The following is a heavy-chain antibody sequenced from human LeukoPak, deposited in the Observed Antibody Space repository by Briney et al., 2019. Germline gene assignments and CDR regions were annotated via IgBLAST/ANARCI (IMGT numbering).Heavy chain of an antibody. CDR1: GYSFTSYW. CDR3: ARHSYISHWLDS. CDR2: IYPGDSDT. D-gene: IGHD3-3*02. J-gene: IGHJ5*01. V-gene: IGHV5-51*01. Sequence: GESLKISCKGSGYSFTSYWIGWVRQMPGRGLEWMGIIYPGDSDTRYSPSFQGQVTISADKSISTAYLQWSSLKASDTAIYFCARHSYISHWLDSWGQGTLVTVSS.